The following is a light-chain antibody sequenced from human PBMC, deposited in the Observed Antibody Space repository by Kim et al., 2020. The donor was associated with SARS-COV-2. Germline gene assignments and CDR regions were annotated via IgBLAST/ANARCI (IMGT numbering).Light chain of an antibody. Sequence: QSLTISCTGTSSAVGSYNLVSWYHQHPGKAPKLMIYEVSKRPSGVSNRFSGSKSGNTASLTISGLQAEDEADYYCCSYAGSSTSVVFGGGTQLTVL. CDR3: CSYAGSSTSVV. J-gene: IGLJ2*01. V-gene: IGLV2-23*02. CDR1: SSAVGSYNL. CDR2: EVS.